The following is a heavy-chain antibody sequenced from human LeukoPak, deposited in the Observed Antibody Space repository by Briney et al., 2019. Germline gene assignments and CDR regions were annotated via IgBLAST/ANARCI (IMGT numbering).Heavy chain of an antibody. D-gene: IGHD6-19*01. Sequence: GRSLRLSCAASGFTFSSYAMHWVRQAPGKGLEWVAVISYDGSNKYYADSVKGRFTISRDNAKNTLYLQMNSLRVEDTAVYYCARDMDSSGWNYYYGMDVWGQGTTVTVSS. V-gene: IGHV3-30-3*01. J-gene: IGHJ6*02. CDR1: GFTFSSYA. CDR3: ARDMDSSGWNYYYGMDV. CDR2: ISYDGSNK.